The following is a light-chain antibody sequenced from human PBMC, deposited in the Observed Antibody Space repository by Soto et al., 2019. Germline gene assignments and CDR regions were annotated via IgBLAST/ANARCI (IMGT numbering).Light chain of an antibody. V-gene: IGKV3-11*01. Sequence: EIVLTQSPATLSLSPGERATLSCRASQSVGTSLAWYQQKSGQAPRLLFYESSNRATYIPARFSASGSGTDFTLTISGIEPEDFAVYYCQQRGVWPLTFGGGTKVEIK. CDR2: ESS. J-gene: IGKJ4*01. CDR3: QQRGVWPLT. CDR1: QSVGTS.